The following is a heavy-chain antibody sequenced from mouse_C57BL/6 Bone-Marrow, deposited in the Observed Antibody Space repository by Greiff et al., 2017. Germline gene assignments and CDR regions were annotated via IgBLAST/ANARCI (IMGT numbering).Heavy chain of an antibody. D-gene: IGHD2-2*01. CDR3: ERVGLFNDWYFDF. Sequence: EVQLQQSGPELVKPGASVKIPCKASGYTFTDYNMDWVKQSHGNSLEWIGGINPNNGGTIYNQKFKGKATLTVDKSSSTAYMALRSLTSEDTSVYYGERVGLFNDWYFDFWGTGTTVTVSS. V-gene: IGHV1-18*01. CDR2: INPNNGGT. CDR1: GYTFTDYN. J-gene: IGHJ1*03.